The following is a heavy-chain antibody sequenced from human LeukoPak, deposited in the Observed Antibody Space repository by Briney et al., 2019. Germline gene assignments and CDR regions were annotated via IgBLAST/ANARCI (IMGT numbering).Heavy chain of an antibody. J-gene: IGHJ5*02. CDR2: INPSGSST. V-gene: IGHV1-46*01. D-gene: IGHD1-26*01. Sequence: ASVKVSCKASGYTFTGYYLHWVRQAPGQGLEWMGLINPSGSSTLYAQKFQGRVTMTRDMATTKDYMELSSLRSEDTAVYYCARDNSVGDSAWWFDPWGQGTLVTVSS. CDR3: ARDNSVGDSAWWFDP. CDR1: GYTFTGYY.